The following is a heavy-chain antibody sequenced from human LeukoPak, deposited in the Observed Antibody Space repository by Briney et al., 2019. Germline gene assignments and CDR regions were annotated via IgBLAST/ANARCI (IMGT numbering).Heavy chain of an antibody. D-gene: IGHD3-10*01. CDR2: IYHSGST. Sequence: SETLSLTCTVSGGSISSYYWSWIRQPPGKGLEWIGEIYHSGSTNYNPSLKSRVTISVDKSKNQFSLKLSSVTAADTAVYYCASFQRYGSGSYYDYWGQGTLVTVSS. V-gene: IGHV4-59*12. CDR1: GGSISSYY. J-gene: IGHJ4*02. CDR3: ASFQRYGSGSYYDY.